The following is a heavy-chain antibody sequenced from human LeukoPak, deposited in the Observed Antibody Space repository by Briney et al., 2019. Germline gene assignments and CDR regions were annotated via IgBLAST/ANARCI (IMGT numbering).Heavy chain of an antibody. CDR1: GGSFSGYY. V-gene: IGHV4-34*01. Sequence: SETLSLTCAVYGGSFSGYYWSWIRQPPGKGLEWIGEINHSGGTNYNPSLKSRVTISVDTSKNQFSLKLSSVTAADTAVYYCAGNLWFGGAFDIWGQGTMVTVSS. D-gene: IGHD3-10*01. J-gene: IGHJ3*02. CDR3: AGNLWFGGAFDI. CDR2: INHSGGT.